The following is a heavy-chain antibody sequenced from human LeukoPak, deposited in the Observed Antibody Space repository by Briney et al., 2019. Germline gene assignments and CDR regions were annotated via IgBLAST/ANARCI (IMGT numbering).Heavy chain of an antibody. CDR2: INPNSGGT. D-gene: IGHD2-2*01. Sequence: ASVKVSCKASGYTFTGYYMHWVRQAPGQGLEWMGWINPNSGGTNYAQKFQGRVTMTRDTSISTAYMELSRLRFDDTAVYYCARDLRIVVVPAAIFGYWGQGTLVTVSS. CDR1: GYTFTGYY. J-gene: IGHJ4*02. CDR3: ARDLRIVVVPAAIFGY. V-gene: IGHV1-2*02.